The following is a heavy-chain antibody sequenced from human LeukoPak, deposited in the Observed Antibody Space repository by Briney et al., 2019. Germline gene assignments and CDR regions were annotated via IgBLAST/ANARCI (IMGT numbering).Heavy chain of an antibody. CDR3: ARDYGSGSYPDY. CDR2: INSDGSST. J-gene: IGHJ4*02. Sequence: VGSLRLSCAASGFTFSSYWMHWVRQAPGKGLVWVSRINSDGSSTSYAESVKGRFTISRDNAKNTLYLQMNSLRAEDTAVYYCARDYGSGSYPDYWGQGTLVTVSS. V-gene: IGHV3-74*01. CDR1: GFTFSSYW. D-gene: IGHD3-10*01.